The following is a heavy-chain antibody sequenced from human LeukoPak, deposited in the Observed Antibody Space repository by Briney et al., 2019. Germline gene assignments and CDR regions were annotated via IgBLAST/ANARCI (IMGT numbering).Heavy chain of an antibody. CDR2: IIPILGIA. V-gene: IGHV1-69*04. CDR3: ARSITVSYGGNGDDY. D-gene: IGHD2-15*01. J-gene: IGHJ4*02. CDR1: GGTFSSYA. Sequence: GASVKVSCKASGGTFSSYAISWVRQAPGQGLEWMGRIIPILGIANYAQKFQGRVTITADKSTGTAYMELSSLRSEDTAVYYCARSITVSYGGNGDDYWGQGTLVTVSS.